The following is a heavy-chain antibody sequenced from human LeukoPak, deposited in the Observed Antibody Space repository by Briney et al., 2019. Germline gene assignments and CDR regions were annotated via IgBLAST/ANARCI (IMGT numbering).Heavy chain of an antibody. CDR3: ARDRATGRYVD. CDR2: IYYSGTT. J-gene: IGHJ1*01. Sequence: KTSETLSLTCTVSGFSISTGDYWGWIRQTPGRGLQWIGNIYYSGTTYYNPSLQSRVTISVDTSQNQFSVRLTSLTDADTALYYCARDRATGRYVDWGQGILVTVSS. CDR1: GFSISTGDY. D-gene: IGHD2-15*01. V-gene: IGHV4-38-2*02.